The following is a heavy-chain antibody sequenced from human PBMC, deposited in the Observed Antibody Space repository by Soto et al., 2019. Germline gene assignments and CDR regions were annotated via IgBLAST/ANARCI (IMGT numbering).Heavy chain of an antibody. CDR1: GGSISSGGYY. CDR2: IYYSGST. J-gene: IGHJ3*02. D-gene: IGHD3-22*01. Sequence: SETLSLTCTVSGGSISSGGYYWSWIRQHPGKGLEWIGYIYYSGSTYYNPSLKSRVTISVDTSKNQFSLKLSSVTAADTAVYYCARNYYDSSGYYFYAFDIWGQGTMVTVSS. V-gene: IGHV4-31*03. CDR3: ARNYYDSSGYYFYAFDI.